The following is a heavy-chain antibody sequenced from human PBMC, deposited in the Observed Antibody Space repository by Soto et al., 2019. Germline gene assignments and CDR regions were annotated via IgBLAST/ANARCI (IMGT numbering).Heavy chain of an antibody. V-gene: IGHV1-18*01. J-gene: IGHJ4*02. Sequence: ASVKVSCKASGYTFTSYGISWVRQAPGQGLEWMGWMSAYNGNTNYAQKLQGRVTMTTDTSTSTAYMELRSLRSDDTAVYYCARLGFGYSGYVPFDYWGQGTLGTVSS. D-gene: IGHD5-12*01. CDR2: MSAYNGNT. CDR1: GYTFTSYG. CDR3: ARLGFGYSGYVPFDY.